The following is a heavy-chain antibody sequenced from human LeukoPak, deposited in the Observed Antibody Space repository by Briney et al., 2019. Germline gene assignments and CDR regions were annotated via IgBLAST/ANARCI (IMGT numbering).Heavy chain of an antibody. CDR3: ARGREGLYYFDY. J-gene: IGHJ4*02. CDR1: GGTFSSYA. V-gene: IGHV1-69*04. CDR2: IIPILGIA. Sequence: SVKVSCKASGGTFSSYAISWVRQAPGQGLEWMGRIIPILGIANYAQKFQGRVTITADKSTSTAYMELSSLRSEDTAVYYCARGREGLYYFDYWGQGTLVTVSS.